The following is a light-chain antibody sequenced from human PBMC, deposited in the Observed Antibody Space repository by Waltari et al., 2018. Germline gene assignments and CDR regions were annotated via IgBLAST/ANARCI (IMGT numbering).Light chain of an antibody. V-gene: IGKV3-20*01. CDR2: GAS. CDR3: QHYVRLPVT. Sequence: EIALTQSPCTLSLSPGERAPLSCRASPRVHRTLAWDQQKPGQAPRLLIYGASNRATGIPDRFSGSGSGTDFSLTISRLEPEDFAVYYCQHYVRLPVTFGQGTKVEIK. CDR1: PRVHRT. J-gene: IGKJ1*01.